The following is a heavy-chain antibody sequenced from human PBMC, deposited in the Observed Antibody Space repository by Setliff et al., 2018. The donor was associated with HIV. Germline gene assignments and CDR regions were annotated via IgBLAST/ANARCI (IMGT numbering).Heavy chain of an antibody. J-gene: IGHJ3*01. D-gene: IGHD4-17*01. V-gene: IGHV4-59*01. Sequence: SETLSLTCTVSGGSISTYYWSWIRQPPGKGLEWIGSIYFTGSSDNNPSLKSRVTLSVDTSKHQFSLKLSSVTAAATAVYYCARVQMAYAAFDVWGQGTMVTV. CDR2: IYFTGSS. CDR3: ARVQMAYAAFDV. CDR1: GGSISTYY.